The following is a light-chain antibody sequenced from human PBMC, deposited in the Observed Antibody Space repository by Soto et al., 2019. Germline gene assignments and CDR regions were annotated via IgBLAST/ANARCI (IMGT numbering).Light chain of an antibody. CDR1: QSIRSN. CDR3: QQSYSSPIT. V-gene: IGKV1-39*01. Sequence: DIQMTQSPSSLSASVGDRVTITCRASQSIRSNLNWYQQKTGQAPKLLIYAASTLQSGVPSRFSGSNSWTDFTLTINSLQPESFATHYCQQSYSSPITFGQGTRLESK. CDR2: AAS. J-gene: IGKJ5*01.